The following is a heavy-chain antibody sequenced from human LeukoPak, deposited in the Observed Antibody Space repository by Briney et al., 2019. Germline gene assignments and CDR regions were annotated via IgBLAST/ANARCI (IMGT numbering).Heavy chain of an antibody. CDR1: GYTFTSYG. V-gene: IGHV1-18*01. CDR2: ISAYNGNT. Sequence: ASVKVSCKASGYTFTSYGISWVRQAPGQGREWMGWISAYNGNTNYAQKLQGRVTMTTDTSTSTAYMELRSLRSDDTAVYYCARDVYCSSTSCYGAEYFQHWGQGTLVTVSS. D-gene: IGHD2-2*01. CDR3: ARDVYCSSTSCYGAEYFQH. J-gene: IGHJ1*01.